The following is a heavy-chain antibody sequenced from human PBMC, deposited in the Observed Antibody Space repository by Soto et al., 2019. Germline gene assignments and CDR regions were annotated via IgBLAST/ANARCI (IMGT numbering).Heavy chain of an antibody. Sequence: SETLSLTCTVSGGSISSYYWSWIRQPPGKGLEWIGYIYYSGSTNYNPSLKSRVTISVDTSKNQFSLKLSSVTAADTAVYYCARVVTWGVYGYYGARYYYYLDVWGKGTTVTVSS. CDR3: ARVVTWGVYGYYGARYYYYLDV. CDR1: GGSISSYY. CDR2: IYYSGST. V-gene: IGHV4-59*08. D-gene: IGHD4-17*01. J-gene: IGHJ6*03.